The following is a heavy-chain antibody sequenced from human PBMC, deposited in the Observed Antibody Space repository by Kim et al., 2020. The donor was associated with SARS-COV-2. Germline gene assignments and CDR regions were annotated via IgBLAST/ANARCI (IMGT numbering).Heavy chain of an antibody. D-gene: IGHD4-17*01. J-gene: IGHJ4*02. Sequence: TSYADSVKGRFTISRDTAKNSLYLQMNGLRADDTAVYYCARGYGDYGYWGQGTLVTVSS. V-gene: IGHV3-11*05. CDR2: T. CDR3: ARGYGDYGY.